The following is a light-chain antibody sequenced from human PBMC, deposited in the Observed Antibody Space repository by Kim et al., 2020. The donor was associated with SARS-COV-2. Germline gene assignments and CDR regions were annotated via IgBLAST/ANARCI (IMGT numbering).Light chain of an antibody. CDR1: QSVSSSY. CDR3: QQYGSSPYT. CDR2: VAS. J-gene: IGKJ2*01. Sequence: WSPGERATLSCRASQSVSSSYLAWYQQKPGQAPRLLIYVASSRATGIPDRFSGSGSGTDFTLTISRLEPEDFAVYYCQQYGSSPYTFGQGTKLEI. V-gene: IGKV3-20*01.